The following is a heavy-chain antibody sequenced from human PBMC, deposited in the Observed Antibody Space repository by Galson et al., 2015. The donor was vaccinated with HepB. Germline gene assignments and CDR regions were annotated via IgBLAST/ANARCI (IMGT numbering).Heavy chain of an antibody. D-gene: IGHD3-10*01. J-gene: IGHJ4*02. CDR2: ISAYNSKT. CDR1: GYTFTSYG. Sequence: SVKVSCKASGYTFTSYGISWVRQAPGQGLEWMGWISAYNSKTNYAQKPQGRVTMTTDTSTSTAYMELRSLRSDDTAVYYCARDTYYYGSGSYQRWNYFDYWGQGTLVTVSS. CDR3: ARDTYYYGSGSYQRWNYFDY. V-gene: IGHV1-18*01.